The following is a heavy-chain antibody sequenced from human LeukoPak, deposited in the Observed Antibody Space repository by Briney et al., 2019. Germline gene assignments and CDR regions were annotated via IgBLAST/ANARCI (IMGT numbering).Heavy chain of an antibody. CDR2: INPSSGGT. V-gene: IGHV1-2*06. Sequence: GASVKVSCKASGYTFTGVYIHWVRQAPGQGLEWTGRIEWMGRINPSSGGTNYAQNFQGRVTMAWDTSFSTAYLDLSRLTSYDTAVYYCRLFHTPIFDLWGQGTMITVSS. J-gene: IGHJ3*01. CDR3: RLFHTPIFDL. D-gene: IGHD3-3*01. CDR1: GYTFTGVY.